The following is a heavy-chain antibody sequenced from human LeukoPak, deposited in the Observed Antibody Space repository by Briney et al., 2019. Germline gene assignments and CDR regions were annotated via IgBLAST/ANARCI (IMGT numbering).Heavy chain of an antibody. J-gene: IGHJ3*02. CDR3: ARILEGSGAAFDI. V-gene: IGHV4-59*01. CDR2: IHYTGIT. CDR1: GGSLNNYY. Sequence: KPSETLSLTCIVSGGSLNNYYRSWIRPPPGKGLEWIAYIHYTGITNYNPFLKSRVTISLDTSKNQFSLKLNSVTAADTAFYYCARILEGSGAAFDIWGQGTMVTVSS. D-gene: IGHD1-26*01.